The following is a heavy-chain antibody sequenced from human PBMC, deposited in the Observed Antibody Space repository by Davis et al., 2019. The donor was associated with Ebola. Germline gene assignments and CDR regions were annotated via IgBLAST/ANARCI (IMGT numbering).Heavy chain of an antibody. Sequence: MPSETLSLTCTLSAGSVRSGTYYWSWIRQPPGKGLEWIGYIFYTGTTSYNPSLKSRVIISSDTSKNQFSLKLNSVTAADTAVYYCARVGSYYSSFGYWGQGTLVTVSS. CDR1: AGSVRSGTYY. J-gene: IGHJ4*02. D-gene: IGHD1-26*01. V-gene: IGHV4-61*01. CDR2: IFYTGTT. CDR3: ARVGSYYSSFGY.